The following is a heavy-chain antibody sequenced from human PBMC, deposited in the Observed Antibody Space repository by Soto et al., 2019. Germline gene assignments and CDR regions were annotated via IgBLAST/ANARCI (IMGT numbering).Heavy chain of an antibody. J-gene: IGHJ3*02. CDR2: IYYSGST. D-gene: IGHD1-1*01. V-gene: IGHV4-31*03. CDR3: ARVERGTATTVVDAFDI. CDR1: GGSISSGGYY. Sequence: SETLSLTCTVSGGSISSGGYYWSWIRQHPGKGLEWIGYIYYSGSTYYNPSLKSRVTISVDTSKNQFSLKMSSVTAADTALYYCARVERGTATTVVDAFDIWGPGTMVTVSS.